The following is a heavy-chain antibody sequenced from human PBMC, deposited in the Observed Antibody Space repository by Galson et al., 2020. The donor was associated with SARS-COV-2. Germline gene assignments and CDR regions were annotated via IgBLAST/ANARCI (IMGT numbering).Heavy chain of an antibody. CDR3: AAPNCSSTSCYDAFDI. CDR2: IVVGSGNT. J-gene: IGHJ3*02. Sequence: SVKVSCKASGFTFTSSAVQWVRQARGQRLEWIGWIVVGSGNTNYAQKFQERVTITRDMSTSTAYMELSSLRSEDTAVYYCAAPNCSSTSCYDAFDIWGQGTMVTVS. CDR1: GFTFTSSA. D-gene: IGHD2-2*01. V-gene: IGHV1-58*01.